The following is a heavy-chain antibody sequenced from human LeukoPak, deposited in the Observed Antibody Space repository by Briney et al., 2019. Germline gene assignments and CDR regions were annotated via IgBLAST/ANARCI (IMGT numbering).Heavy chain of an antibody. CDR1: GFTFSSYS. Sequence: GGSLRLSCAASGFTFSSYSMNWDRQAPGKGLEWVSSISSSSSYIYYADSVKGRFTISRDNAKNSLYLQMNSLRAEDTAVYYCARVSDCSGGSCYLAVKGFDYWGQGTLVTVSS. V-gene: IGHV3-21*01. J-gene: IGHJ4*02. D-gene: IGHD2-15*01. CDR3: ARVSDCSGGSCYLAVKGFDY. CDR2: ISSSSSYI.